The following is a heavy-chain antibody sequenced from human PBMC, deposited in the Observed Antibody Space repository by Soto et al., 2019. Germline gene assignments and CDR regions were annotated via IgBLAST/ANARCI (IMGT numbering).Heavy chain of an antibody. Sequence: EVQLLESGGGLVQPGGSLRLSCAASGFTFSSYAMSWVRQAPGKGLEWVSAISGSGGSTYYADSVKGRFTISRDNSKNTLYLHMNSLRAEDTAAYYCAKDVGGPTRFDPWGQGTLVTVSS. CDR2: ISGSGGST. D-gene: IGHD6-25*01. CDR3: AKDVGGPTRFDP. V-gene: IGHV3-23*01. CDR1: GFTFSSYA. J-gene: IGHJ5*02.